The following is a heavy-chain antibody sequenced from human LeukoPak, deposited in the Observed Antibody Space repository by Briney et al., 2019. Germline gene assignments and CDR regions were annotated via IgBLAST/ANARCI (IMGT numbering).Heavy chain of an antibody. D-gene: IGHD3-10*01. V-gene: IGHV4-39*07. Sequence: SETLSLTCTVSGGSISSSSYYWGWIRQPPGKGLEWIGEINHSGSTNYNPSLKSRVTISVDTSKNQFSLKLSSVTAADTAVYYCARGPRLWFGDRSWFDYWGQGTLVTVSS. J-gene: IGHJ4*02. CDR3: ARGPRLWFGDRSWFDY. CDR2: INHSGST. CDR1: GGSISSSSYY.